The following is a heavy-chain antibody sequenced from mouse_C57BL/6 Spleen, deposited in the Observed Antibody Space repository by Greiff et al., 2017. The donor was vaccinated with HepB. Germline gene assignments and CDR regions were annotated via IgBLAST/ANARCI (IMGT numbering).Heavy chain of an antibody. CDR3: ARPSFYYGSSHWYFDV. CDR1: GFSLSTFGMG. Sequence: ESGPGILQPSQTLSLTCSFSGFSLSTFGMGVGWIRQPSGKGLEWLAHIWWDDDKYYNPALKSRLTLSKDTSKNQVFLKSANVDTADTATYYCARPSFYYGSSHWYFDVWGTGTTVTVSS. V-gene: IGHV8-8*01. J-gene: IGHJ1*03. CDR2: IWWDDDK. D-gene: IGHD1-1*01.